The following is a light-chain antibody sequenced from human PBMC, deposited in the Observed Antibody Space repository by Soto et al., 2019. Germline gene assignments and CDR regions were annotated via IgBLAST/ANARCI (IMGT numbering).Light chain of an antibody. J-gene: IGKJ4*01. Sequence: ENLFSQSPGTLSLSPGERANPSLRASQSVSSSYLAWYQQKPGQAPRLLIYGASSRATGIPDRFSGSGSGTDFTLTISRLEPEDFAVYYCQQYGSSPPLTFGGGTKVDIK. CDR2: GAS. V-gene: IGKV3-20*01. CDR3: QQYGSSPPLT. CDR1: QSVSSSY.